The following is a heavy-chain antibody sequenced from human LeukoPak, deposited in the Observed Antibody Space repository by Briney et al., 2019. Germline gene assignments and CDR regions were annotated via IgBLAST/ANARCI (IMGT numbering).Heavy chain of an antibody. CDR2: IIPIFGTA. D-gene: IGHD3-22*01. CDR1: GGTFSSYA. V-gene: IGHV1-69*01. Sequence: ASAKVSCKASGGTFSSYAISWVRQAPGQGLEWMGGIIPIFGTANYAQKFQGRVTITADESTSTAYMELSSLRSEDTAVYYCARDLAPSYYYDSSGYPKYYYYGMDVWGQGTTVTVSS. J-gene: IGHJ6*02. CDR3: ARDLAPSYYYDSSGYPKYYYYGMDV.